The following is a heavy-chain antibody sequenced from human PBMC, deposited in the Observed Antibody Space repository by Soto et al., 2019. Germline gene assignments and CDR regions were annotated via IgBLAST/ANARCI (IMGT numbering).Heavy chain of an antibody. CDR2: INHSGST. CDR3: ARGGRITGRYLKNNWFDP. V-gene: IGHV4-34*01. D-gene: IGHD1-20*01. CDR1: GGSFSGYY. J-gene: IGHJ5*02. Sequence: SETLSLTCAVYGGSFSGYYWSWIRQPPGKGLEWIGEINHSGSTNYNPSLKSRVTISVDTSKNQFSLKLSSVTAADTAVYYCARGGRITGRYLKNNWFDPWGQGTLVTAPQ.